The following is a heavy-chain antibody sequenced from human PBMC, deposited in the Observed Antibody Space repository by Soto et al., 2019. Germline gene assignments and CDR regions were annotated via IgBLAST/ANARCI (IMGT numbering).Heavy chain of an antibody. V-gene: IGHV1-24*01. CDR3: AIVLRYSCSYHFDY. CDR2: FDPEDGET. J-gene: IGHJ4*02. CDR1: GYTLTELS. Sequence: ASVKVSCKVSGYTLTELSMHWVRQAPGKGLEWMGGFDPEDGETIYAQKFQGRVTMTEDTSTDTAYMELSSLRSEDTAVYYCAIVLRYSCSYHFDYWGQGTMVTV. D-gene: IGHD1-26*01.